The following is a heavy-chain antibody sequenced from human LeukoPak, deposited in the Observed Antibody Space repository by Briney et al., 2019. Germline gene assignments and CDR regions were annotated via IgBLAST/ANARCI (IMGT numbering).Heavy chain of an antibody. CDR3: AELGITRIGGV. D-gene: IGHD3-10*02. V-gene: IGHV3-7*01. Sequence: GESLRLPCAASGFHLRCYWMTWVRPAPGKGVEWVDNKNPDGSEKYYVESVKGRFTVSRENAKNSLSLQMNSLRAEDTAVYYCAELGITRIGGVWGKGTTVTISS. CDR1: GFHLRCYW. J-gene: IGHJ6*04. CDR2: KNPDGSEK.